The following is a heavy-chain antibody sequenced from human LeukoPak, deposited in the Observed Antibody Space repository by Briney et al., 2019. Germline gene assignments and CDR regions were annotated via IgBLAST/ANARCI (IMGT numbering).Heavy chain of an antibody. Sequence: SQTLSLTCAISGDSVSSNSALWNWIRQSPSRDLEWLGRTYYRSKWYNDYAVSVKSRMTINADTSKNQVSLQLNSVIFEDTAVYYCARGWGGNFDYWGQGALVTVSS. J-gene: IGHJ4*02. CDR2: TYYRSKWYN. CDR1: GDSVSSNSAL. D-gene: IGHD2-15*01. CDR3: ARGWGGNFDY. V-gene: IGHV6-1*01.